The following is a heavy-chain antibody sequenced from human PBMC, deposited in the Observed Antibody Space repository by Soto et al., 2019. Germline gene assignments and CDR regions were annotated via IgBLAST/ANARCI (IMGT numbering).Heavy chain of an antibody. J-gene: IGHJ5*02. CDR2: VYWDDDK. D-gene: IGHD3-16*01. CDR3: ARRGTSSAAAGWFDP. CDR1: GFSLTTAGMG. V-gene: IGHV2-5*02. Sequence: QITLKESGPALVKPTQTLTLTCYFSGFSLTTAGMGVGWIRQPPGKAPEWVALVYWDDDKRYNPSLRSRLTITKDTSKNLVVVTLTDMDPVDTGTYYCARRGTSSAAAGWFDPWGQGILVTVSS.